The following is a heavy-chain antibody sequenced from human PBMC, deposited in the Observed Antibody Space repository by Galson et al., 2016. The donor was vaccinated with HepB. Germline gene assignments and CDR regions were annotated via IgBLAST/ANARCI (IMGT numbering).Heavy chain of an antibody. V-gene: IGHV1-18*01. CDR2: VSGYNYIT. CDR1: GYTFTNYG. Sequence: SVKVSCKASGYTFTNYGLSWVRQAPGQGLEWMGWVSGYNYITNYAQKFQGRVTMTTDTSTSTAYMELRSLRSDDTAVYYRARDIVGEWELRRPFDFWGQGTLVTVSS. CDR3: ARDIVGEWELRRPFDF. D-gene: IGHD1-26*01. J-gene: IGHJ4*02.